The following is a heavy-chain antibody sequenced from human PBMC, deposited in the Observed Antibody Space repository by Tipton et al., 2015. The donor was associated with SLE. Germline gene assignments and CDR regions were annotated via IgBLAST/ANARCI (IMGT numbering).Heavy chain of an antibody. D-gene: IGHD5-12*01. CDR2: INSRSTNT. CDR1: GFTFSDYY. V-gene: IGHV3-11*03. J-gene: IGHJ6*02. Sequence: SLRLSCAASGFTFSDYYMSWIRQAPGKGLAWGSYINSRSTNTNYADSVKGRFTISRDNAKNSLYLQMNSLRAEDTAVYYGASLAQWVRGNYDYGMDVWGQGTTVTVSS. CDR3: ASLAQWVRGNYDYGMDV.